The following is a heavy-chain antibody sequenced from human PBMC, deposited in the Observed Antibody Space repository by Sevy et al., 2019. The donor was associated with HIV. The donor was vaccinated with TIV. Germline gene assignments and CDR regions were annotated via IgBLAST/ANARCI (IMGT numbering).Heavy chain of an antibody. J-gene: IGHJ4*02. CDR2: IHYSGST. Sequence: SETLSLTWTVSGGSVSSGSYFWSWIRPPPGKGLEWIGYIHYSGSTNYHPSIKSRVTISVDTSKNQFSLNLSSVTAADTAVYYCARDSGTYPYYFDYWGQGTLVTVSS. D-gene: IGHD1-26*01. V-gene: IGHV4-61*01. CDR1: GGSVSSGSYF. CDR3: ARDSGTYPYYFDY.